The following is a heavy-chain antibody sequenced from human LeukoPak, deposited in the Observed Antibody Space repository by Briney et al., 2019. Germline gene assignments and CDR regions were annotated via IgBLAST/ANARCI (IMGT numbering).Heavy chain of an antibody. J-gene: IGHJ4*02. D-gene: IGHD3-10*01. CDR3: ARHPRSYYGSGELFPFDQ. CDR1: GGSISSSFYY. V-gene: IGHV4-39*01. Sequence: PSETLSLTCTVSGGSISSSFYYWGWTRQPPGKGLESIVSIYYSGTTYYSPSLESRATISVDTSKIQFSLKLSSVTAADTAVYYCARHPRSYYGSGELFPFDQWGQGTLVTVSS. CDR2: IYYSGTT.